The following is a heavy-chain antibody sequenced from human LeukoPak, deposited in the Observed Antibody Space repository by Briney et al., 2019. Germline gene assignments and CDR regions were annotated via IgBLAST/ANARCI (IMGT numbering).Heavy chain of an antibody. CDR2: IKQDGSEK. Sequence: GGSLRLSCAASGFTFSSYWMSWVRQAPGKGLEWVANIKQDGSEKYYVDSVKGRFTISRDNAKNSLYLQMNSLRAEDTAVYYCARDRSAAPGYLDDWGKGTTVTVSS. D-gene: IGHD3-10*01. CDR3: ARDRSAAPGYLDD. J-gene: IGHJ6*03. V-gene: IGHV3-7*01. CDR1: GFTFSSYW.